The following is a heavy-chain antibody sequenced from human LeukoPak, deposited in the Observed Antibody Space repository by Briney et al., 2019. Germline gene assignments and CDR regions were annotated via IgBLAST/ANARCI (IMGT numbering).Heavy chain of an antibody. Sequence: ASVKVSCKASGYTFTDYYMHWVRQAPGQGLEWMGWINPNSGGTNYAQKFQGRVTMTRDTSISTAYMDLSSLRSDDTAVYYCARPKAVILGGSGSYSSLDYWGQGTLVTVSS. CDR1: GYTFTDYY. CDR3: ARPKAVILGGSGSYSSLDY. V-gene: IGHV1-2*02. CDR2: INPNSGGT. D-gene: IGHD3-10*01. J-gene: IGHJ4*02.